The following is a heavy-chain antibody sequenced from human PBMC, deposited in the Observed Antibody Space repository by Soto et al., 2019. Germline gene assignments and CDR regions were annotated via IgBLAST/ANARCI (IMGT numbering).Heavy chain of an antibody. D-gene: IGHD3-22*01. J-gene: IGHJ6*02. CDR3: ARATPKIVVVMDV. Sequence: PSETLSLTCTVSGGSISSYYWSWIRQPPGKGLEWIGYIYYSGSTYYNPSLKSRVTISVDTSKNQFSLKLSSVTAADTAVYYCARATPKIVVVMDVWGQGTTVTVSS. CDR2: IYYSGST. V-gene: IGHV4-59*12. CDR1: GGSISSYY.